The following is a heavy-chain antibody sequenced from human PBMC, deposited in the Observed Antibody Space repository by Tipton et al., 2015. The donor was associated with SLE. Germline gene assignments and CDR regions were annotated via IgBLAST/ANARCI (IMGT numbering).Heavy chain of an antibody. CDR3: AKGGISYYYYGMDV. J-gene: IGHJ6*02. V-gene: IGHV3-9*01. CDR2: ISWNSGSI. Sequence: SLRLSCAASGFTFDDYAMHWVRQAPGKGLEWVSGISWNSGSIGYADSVKGRFTISRDNAKNSLYLQMNSLRAEDTALYYCAKGGISYYYYGMDVWGQGTTVTVSS. D-gene: IGHD6-25*01. CDR1: GFTFDDYA.